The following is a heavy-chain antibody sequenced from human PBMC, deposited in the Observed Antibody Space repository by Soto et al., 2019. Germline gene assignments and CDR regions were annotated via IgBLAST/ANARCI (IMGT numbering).Heavy chain of an antibody. CDR3: AGDPDSHYNDSHASSYP. J-gene: IGHJ5*02. CDR2: IIPIIGII. CDR1: GGPFSTYT. D-gene: IGHD3-22*01. Sequence: QVQLVQSGAEVKKPGSSVKVSCKASGGPFSTYTITWVRQAPGQGLEWMGRIIPIIGIINYAQKFQGRVTITADKFTGTAYMELTRLRSDDTAVYYCAGDPDSHYNDSHASSYPWGQGTLVTVSS. V-gene: IGHV1-69*08.